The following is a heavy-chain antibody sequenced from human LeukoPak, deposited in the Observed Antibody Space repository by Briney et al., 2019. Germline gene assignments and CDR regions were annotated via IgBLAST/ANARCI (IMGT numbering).Heavy chain of an antibody. D-gene: IGHD6-6*01. CDR2: INHSGST. V-gene: IGHV4-34*01. J-gene: IGHJ4*02. CDR1: GGSFSGYY. CDR3: ARLSPNAALPHFDY. Sequence: SETLSLTCAVYGGSFSGYYWSWIRQPPGKGLEWIGEINHSGSTNYNPSLKSRVTISVDTSKNQFSLKLSSVTAADTAVYYCARLSPNAALPHFDYWGQGTLVTVSS.